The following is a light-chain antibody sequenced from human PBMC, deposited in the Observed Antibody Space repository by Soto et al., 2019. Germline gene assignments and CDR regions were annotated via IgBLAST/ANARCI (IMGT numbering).Light chain of an antibody. CDR3: ASYAGTRLFV. Sequence: QSALTQPPSASGSPGQSVTISCTGTSSDIGTYDYVSWYQHLPDKAPKLIIYEVSKRPSGVPDRFSGSKSGNTASLTVSGLQADDEADYYCASYAGTRLFVFGSGTKLTVL. CDR1: SSDIGTYDY. J-gene: IGLJ1*01. CDR2: EVS. V-gene: IGLV2-8*01.